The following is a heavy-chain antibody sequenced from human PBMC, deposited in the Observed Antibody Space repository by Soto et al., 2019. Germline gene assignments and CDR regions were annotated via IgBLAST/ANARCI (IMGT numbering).Heavy chain of an antibody. Sequence: EVQLVETGGGLIQPGGSLRLSCAASGFTVSSNYMSWVRQAPGKGLEWVTVIYSGGSTYYADSVKGRFTISRDNSKNTLDLQMNSRMADDTAVYYCARESAGYGGGYYYYYGIDVWGQGTTVTVSS. J-gene: IGHJ6*02. V-gene: IGHV3-53*02. D-gene: IGHD5-12*01. CDR1: GFTVSSNY. CDR3: ARESAGYGGGYYYYYGIDV. CDR2: IYSGGST.